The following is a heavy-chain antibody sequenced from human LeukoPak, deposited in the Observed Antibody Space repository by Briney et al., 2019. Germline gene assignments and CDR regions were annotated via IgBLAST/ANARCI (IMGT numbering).Heavy chain of an antibody. CDR2: IIPIFGTA. V-gene: IGHV1-69*01. D-gene: IGHD5-24*01. CDR3: ARDGGDGYNSFDY. J-gene: IGHJ4*02. CDR1: GGTFSSYA. Sequence: SVKVSCKASGGTFSSYAISWVRQAPGQGLEWMGGIIPIFGTANYAQKFQGRVTVTADESTSTAYMELSSLRSEDTAVYYCARDGGDGYNSFDYWGQGTLVTVSS.